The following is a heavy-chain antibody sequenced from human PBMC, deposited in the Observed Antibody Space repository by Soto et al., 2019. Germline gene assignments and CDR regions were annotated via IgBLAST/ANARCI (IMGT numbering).Heavy chain of an antibody. CDR1: VFTFDDYA. V-gene: IGHV3-9*01. CDR2: ISWNGVSI. J-gene: IGHJ6*01. D-gene: IGHD3-9*01. Sequence: PGGSLLLACVSSVFTFDDYAMPWVRQAPGRGLEWVSGISWNGVSIGYADSVKGRFTISRDNAKNSLYLQMTSLRVEDTSLYYCAKDSGLPYYYYYGMDVWGQGTTVTVSS. CDR3: AKDSGLPYYYYYGMDV.